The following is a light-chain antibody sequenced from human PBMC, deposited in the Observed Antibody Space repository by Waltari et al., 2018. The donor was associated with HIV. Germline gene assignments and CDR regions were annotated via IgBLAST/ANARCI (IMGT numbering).Light chain of an antibody. Sequence: QSVLTQPPSVSAAPGQKVTISCPGSSSNIGNNYVSWYQQLPGTAPKLLIYDKNKRPSGIPDRFAASKSDTSSTLGITGLQTGDEADYYCGTWDSSLSAGVFGGGTKLTVL. CDR3: GTWDSSLSAGV. CDR2: DKN. CDR1: SSNIGNNY. V-gene: IGLV1-51*01. J-gene: IGLJ3*02.